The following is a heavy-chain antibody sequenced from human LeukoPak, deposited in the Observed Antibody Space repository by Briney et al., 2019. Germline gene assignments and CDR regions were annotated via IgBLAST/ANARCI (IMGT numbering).Heavy chain of an antibody. CDR2: ISSTSGTI. J-gene: IGHJ4*02. D-gene: IGHD3-22*01. CDR1: GFTFSSYG. V-gene: IGHV3-48*02. CDR3: ARDLWGTSGYRFDY. Sequence: GGSLRLSCAASGFTFSSYGMNWVRQAPGQGLEWVSYISSTSGTIYYADSVKGRFTISRDNAKTSLYLQMDSLRDEDTAVYYCARDLWGTSGYRFDYWGQGTLATVSS.